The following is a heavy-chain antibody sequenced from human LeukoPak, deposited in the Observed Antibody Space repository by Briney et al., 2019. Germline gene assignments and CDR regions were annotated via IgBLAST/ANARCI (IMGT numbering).Heavy chain of an antibody. CDR3: ARDEDYYDSSGCFDY. D-gene: IGHD3-22*01. J-gene: IGHJ4*02. Sequence: PGGSLRLSCAASGFTFSSYGMHWVRQAPGKGLEWVAFIRYDGSNKYYADSVKGRFTISRDNAKNSLYLQMNSLRAEDTAVYYCARDEDYYDSSGCFDYWGQGTLVTVSS. CDR2: IRYDGSNK. CDR1: GFTFSSYG. V-gene: IGHV3-30*02.